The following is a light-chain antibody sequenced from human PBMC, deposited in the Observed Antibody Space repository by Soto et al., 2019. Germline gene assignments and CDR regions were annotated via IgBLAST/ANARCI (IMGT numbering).Light chain of an antibody. CDR1: QSISSW. CDR2: KAC. Sequence: DIQMTQSPSTLSASVGDRVTITCRASQSISSWLAWFQQKPGKAPKLLIYKACSLEIGVPSRFSGSGSGTEFTLTISSLQPDDFATYYCQQYNSYSRTFSQGTKVEIK. J-gene: IGKJ1*01. CDR3: QQYNSYSRT. V-gene: IGKV1-5*03.